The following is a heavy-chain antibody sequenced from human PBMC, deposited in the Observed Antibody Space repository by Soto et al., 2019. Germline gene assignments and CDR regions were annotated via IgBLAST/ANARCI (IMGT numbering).Heavy chain of an antibody. Sequence: VQLVESGGGVVQPGRSLRLSCAASGFTFSDCGMHWVRQAPGKGLEWVANIKQDGSEENYVDSVKGRFTISRDNAKNALYLQMNSLRVEDTAVYYCAREIAARLWGKGTTVTVSS. CDR2: IKQDGSEE. CDR3: AREIAARL. CDR1: GFTFSDCG. V-gene: IGHV3-7*01. J-gene: IGHJ6*04. D-gene: IGHD6-6*01.